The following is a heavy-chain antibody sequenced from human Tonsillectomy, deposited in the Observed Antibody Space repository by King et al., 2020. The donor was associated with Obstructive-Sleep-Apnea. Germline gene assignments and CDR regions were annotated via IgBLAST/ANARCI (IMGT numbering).Heavy chain of an antibody. CDR1: EYSFSNYA. D-gene: IGHD2-2*01. V-gene: IGHV7-4-1*02. CDR3: ARSSSGNIVVVPADNFHHGMDV. J-gene: IGHJ6*02. Sequence: QLVQSGSQLKKPGASVKVSCKASEYSFSNYAMNWVRQAPGQGLEWMGWINTNTGNPAYAQGFTGRFVFSLDTSVITAYLQISSLNAGDTAVYFCARSSSGNIVVVPADNFHHGMDVWGQGTTVTVSS. CDR2: INTNTGNP.